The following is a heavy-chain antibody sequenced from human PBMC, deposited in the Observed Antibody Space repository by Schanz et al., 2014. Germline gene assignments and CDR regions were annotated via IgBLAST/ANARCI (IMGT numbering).Heavy chain of an antibody. CDR2: ISWNSGSI. CDR1: GFTFSTYW. D-gene: IGHD2-15*01. J-gene: IGHJ3*02. Sequence: EVQLVESGGGLVQPGGSLRLSCAASGFTFSTYWMSWVRQAPGKGLEWVSGISWNSGSIGYADSVKGRFTISRDNSKNILYLQMNSLRADDTALYFCAKDPHKDGGGKPQTFDIWGQGTMVTVSS. V-gene: IGHV3-23*04. CDR3: AKDPHKDGGGKPQTFDI.